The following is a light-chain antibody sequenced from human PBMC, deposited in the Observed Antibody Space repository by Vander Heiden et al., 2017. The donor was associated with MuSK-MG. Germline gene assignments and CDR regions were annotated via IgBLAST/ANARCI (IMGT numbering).Light chain of an antibody. J-gene: IGKJ3*01. CDR2: GAS. CDR3: QRYGSSPGT. CDR1: QSVSSSY. Sequence: EIVLTQSPGTLSLSPGERATLSCRASQSVSSSYLAWYQQKPGQAPRLLIYGASSRATGIPDRFSGSGSGTDFTLTISRLEPEDFTVYYCQRYGSSPGTFGHGTKVXIK. V-gene: IGKV3-20*01.